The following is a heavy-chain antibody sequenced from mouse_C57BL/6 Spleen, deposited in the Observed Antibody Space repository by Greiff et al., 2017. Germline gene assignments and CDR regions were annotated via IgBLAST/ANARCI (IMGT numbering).Heavy chain of an antibody. D-gene: IGHD2-2*01. CDR1: GYTFTDYN. CDR3: ARDYGYDAWFAY. J-gene: IGHJ3*01. Sequence: VQLKQSGPELVKPGASVKIPCKASGYTFTDYNMDWVKQSHGKSLEWIGDINPNNGGTIYNQKFKGKATLTVDKSSSTAYMELRSLTSEDTAVYYCARDYGYDAWFAYWGQGTLVTVSA. V-gene: IGHV1-18*01. CDR2: INPNNGGT.